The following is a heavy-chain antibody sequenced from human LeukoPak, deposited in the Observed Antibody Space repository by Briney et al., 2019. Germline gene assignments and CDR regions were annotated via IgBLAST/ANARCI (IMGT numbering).Heavy chain of an antibody. Sequence: GGSLRLSCAASGFTFSDYYMSWIRQAPGKGLEWVSYISKSGGNTNYADSVKGRFTISRDNAKNSLYLQMNSLRAEDTAVYYCARIRQSGSPLDYWGQGTLVTVSS. CDR2: ISKSGGNT. V-gene: IGHV3-11*03. J-gene: IGHJ4*02. CDR1: GFTFSDYY. D-gene: IGHD1-26*01. CDR3: ARIRQSGSPLDY.